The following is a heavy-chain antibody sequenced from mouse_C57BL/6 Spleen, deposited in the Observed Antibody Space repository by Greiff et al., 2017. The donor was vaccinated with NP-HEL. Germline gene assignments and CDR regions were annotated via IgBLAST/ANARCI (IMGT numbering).Heavy chain of an antibody. CDR2: ISYSGST. CDR1: GYSITSGYD. V-gene: IGHV3-1*01. CDR3: ARDYYGSSYPYWYFDV. Sequence: DVMLVESGPGMVKPSQSLSLTCTVTGYSITSGYDWHWIRHFPGNKLEWMGYISYSGSTNYNPSLKSRISITHDTSKNHFFLKLNSVTTEDTATYYCARDYYGSSYPYWYFDVWGTGTTVTVSS. D-gene: IGHD1-1*01. J-gene: IGHJ1*03.